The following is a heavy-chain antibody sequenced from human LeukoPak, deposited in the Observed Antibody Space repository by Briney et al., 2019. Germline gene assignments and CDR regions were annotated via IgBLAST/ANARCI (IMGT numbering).Heavy chain of an antibody. CDR2: IYYSGST. Sequence: PSETLSLTCTVSGVSISSYYWSWIRQPPGKGLEWIGYIYYSGSTNYNPSLKSRVTISVDTSKNQFSLKLSSVTAADTAVYYCARMITFGGVIVVFDYWGQGTLVTVSS. V-gene: IGHV4-59*01. D-gene: IGHD3-16*02. CDR3: ARMITFGGVIVVFDY. CDR1: GVSISSYY. J-gene: IGHJ4*02.